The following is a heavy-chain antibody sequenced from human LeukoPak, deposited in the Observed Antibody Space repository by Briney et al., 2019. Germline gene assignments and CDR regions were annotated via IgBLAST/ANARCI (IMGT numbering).Heavy chain of an antibody. V-gene: IGHV3-66*02. CDR1: GFTVSSNY. Sequence: GGSLRLSCAASGFTVSSNYMSWVRQAPGKGLEWVSVIYSGGSTYYADSVKGRFTISRDNSENTLYLQMNSLRAEDTAVYYCARVLPGDWFDPWGQGTLVTVSS. D-gene: IGHD1-14*01. J-gene: IGHJ5*02. CDR3: ARVLPGDWFDP. CDR2: IYSGGST.